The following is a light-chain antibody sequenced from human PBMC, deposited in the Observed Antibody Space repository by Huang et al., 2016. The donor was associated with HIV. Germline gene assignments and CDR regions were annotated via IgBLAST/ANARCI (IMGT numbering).Light chain of an antibody. J-gene: IGKJ3*01. CDR2: GAS. CDR1: QSVTGN. CDR3: QQYNKWPRT. V-gene: IGKV3-15*01. Sequence: EIVMTQSPATLSVSPGERATISCRASQSVTGNLAWYQHKPVQPPRLLIYGASTRAAGAAAIFNASGSGTECTLTINSLQSEYFAVYYCQQYNKWPRTFGPGTKVDVK.